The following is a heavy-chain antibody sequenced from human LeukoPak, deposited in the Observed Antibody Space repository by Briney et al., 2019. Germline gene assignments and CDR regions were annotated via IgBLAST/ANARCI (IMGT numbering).Heavy chain of an antibody. CDR3: ARVGAVQYYDFWSGYYKGGFDY. D-gene: IGHD3-3*01. CDR1: GYTLTSYG. J-gene: IGHJ4*02. CDR2: ISAYNGNT. Sequence: ASVKVSCKASGYTLTSYGISWVRQAPGQGLEWMGWISAYNGNTNYAQKLQGRVTMTTDTSTSTAYMELRSLRSDDTAVYYCARVGAVQYYDFWSGYYKGGFDYWGQGTLVTVSS. V-gene: IGHV1-18*01.